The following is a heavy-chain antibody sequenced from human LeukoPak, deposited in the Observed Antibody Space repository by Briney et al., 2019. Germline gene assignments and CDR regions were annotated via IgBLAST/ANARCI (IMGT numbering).Heavy chain of an antibody. CDR1: GGSISSSSYY. CDR2: IYYSGST. D-gene: IGHD5-12*01. V-gene: IGHV4-39*07. CDR3: ASGHLATRRHFDY. J-gene: IGHJ4*02. Sequence: PSETLSLTCTASGGSISSSSYYRGWIRQPPGKGLEWIGSIYYSGSTYYNPSLKSRVTISVDTSKNQFSLKLSSVTAADTAVYYCASGHLATRRHFDYWGQGTLVTVSS.